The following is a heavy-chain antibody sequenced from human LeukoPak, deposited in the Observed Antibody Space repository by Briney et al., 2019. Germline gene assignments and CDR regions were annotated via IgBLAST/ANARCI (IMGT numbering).Heavy chain of an antibody. CDR1: GSLFTSYW. CDR3: ARTVLRYFDWSPAGGFDY. J-gene: IGHJ4*02. V-gene: IGHV5-51*01. CDR2: IYPGDSDT. Sequence: GAALQISCEGSGSLFTSYWIGWVRQLPGKGLEWMGIIYPGDSDTRYSPSFQGQVTISADKSISTAYLQWSSLKASDTAMYYCARTVLRYFDWSPAGGFDYWGQGTLVTVSS. D-gene: IGHD3-9*01.